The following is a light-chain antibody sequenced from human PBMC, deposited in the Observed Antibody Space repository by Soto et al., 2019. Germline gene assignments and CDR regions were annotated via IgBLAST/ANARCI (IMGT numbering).Light chain of an antibody. Sequence: QSALTQPASVSGSPGQSITISCTGTSSDAGSYNLVSWYQQHPGKAPKLMIYEDNKRPSGVSNRFSGSKSGNTASLTISGLQAEDEADYYCCSYAGSSFYVFGTGTKLTVL. CDR1: SSDAGSYNL. CDR3: CSYAGSSFYV. CDR2: EDN. V-gene: IGLV2-23*01. J-gene: IGLJ1*01.